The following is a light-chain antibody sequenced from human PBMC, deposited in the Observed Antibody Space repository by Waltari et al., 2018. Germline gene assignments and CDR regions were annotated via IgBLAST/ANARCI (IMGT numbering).Light chain of an antibody. CDR1: SGLNVADRK. V-gene: IGLV5-45*03. J-gene: IGLJ2*01. CDR2: FRSDLDK. Sequence: QAVLTQPSSLSASPGASARLTCTLHSGLNVADRKIYWYQQKPGRPPQYLLGFRSDLDKQHASGLPSRFSGSKDASANAGILLLSGLQSEDEADYYCMIWHSSASVFGGGTTLTVL. CDR3: MIWHSSASV.